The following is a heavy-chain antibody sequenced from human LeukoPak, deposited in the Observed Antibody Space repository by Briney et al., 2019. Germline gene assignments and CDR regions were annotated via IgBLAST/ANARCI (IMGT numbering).Heavy chain of an antibody. Sequence: GGFLRLSCAASGFTSSSYWMSWVRQAPGKGLESVSNINHVGSEEYYVDSVKRRLIISRDNAKNSLYLQMNSLRAEDTAVYYCARYRFCSSTSCYRDYFDYWGQGTLVTVSS. J-gene: IGHJ4*02. CDR1: GFTSSSYW. V-gene: IGHV3-7*01. CDR2: INHVGSEE. CDR3: ARYRFCSSTSCYRDYFDY. D-gene: IGHD2-2*01.